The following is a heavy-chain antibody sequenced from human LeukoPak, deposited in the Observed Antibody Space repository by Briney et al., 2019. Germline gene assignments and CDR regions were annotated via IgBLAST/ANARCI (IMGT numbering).Heavy chain of an antibody. CDR1: GYTFTSYG. Sequence: GASVKVSCKASGYTFTSYGISWVRQAPGQGLEWMGWISAYNGNTNYAQKLQGRVTMTTDTSTSTAYMELRSLGSDDTAVYYCAREAYCSSTSCYEGYWFDPWGQGTLVTVSS. CDR3: AREAYCSSTSCYEGYWFDP. CDR2: ISAYNGNT. V-gene: IGHV1-18*01. J-gene: IGHJ5*02. D-gene: IGHD2-2*01.